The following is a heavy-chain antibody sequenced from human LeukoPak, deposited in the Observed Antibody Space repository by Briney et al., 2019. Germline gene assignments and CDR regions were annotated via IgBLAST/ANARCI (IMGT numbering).Heavy chain of an antibody. V-gene: IGHV1-18*01. D-gene: IGHD5-18*01. J-gene: IGHJ4*02. CDR1: GYTFSVYG. CDR2: VTAYNGKT. CDR3: ARGGVKGLWPSPFDC. Sequence: GTSVKLSCKASGYTFSVYGITWVRQAPGQGLEWMGWVTAYNGKTQYQHKAQGRVTMTTDTSTSTAYMELRSLRSDDTAVYFCARGGVKGLWPSPFDCWGEGTLVTVSS.